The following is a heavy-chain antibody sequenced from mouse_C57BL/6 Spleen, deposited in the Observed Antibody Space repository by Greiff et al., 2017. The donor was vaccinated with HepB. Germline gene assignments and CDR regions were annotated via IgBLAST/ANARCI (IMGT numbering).Heavy chain of an antibody. V-gene: IGHV1-72*01. Sequence: QVQLKQPGAELVKPGASVKLSCKASGYTFTSYWMHWVKQRPGRGLEWIGWIDPNSGGTKYNEKFKSKATLTVDKPSSTAYMQLSSLTSEDSAVYYCARNDYYGSSPHYYAMDYWGQGTSVTVSS. CDR3: ARNDYYGSSPHYYAMDY. J-gene: IGHJ4*01. CDR2: IDPNSGGT. CDR1: GYTFTSYW. D-gene: IGHD1-1*01.